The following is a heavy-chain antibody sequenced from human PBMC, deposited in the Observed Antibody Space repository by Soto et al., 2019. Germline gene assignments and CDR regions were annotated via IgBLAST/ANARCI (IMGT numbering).Heavy chain of an antibody. J-gene: IGHJ4*02. D-gene: IGHD2-15*01. CDR3: ASAPVEASSALDY. CDR1: EFSFTGSA. V-gene: IGHV3-73*01. CDR2: VRSRDYNYAT. Sequence: PGGSLRLSCAASEFSFTGSAIHWVRQASGKGLEWLGHVRSRDYNYATAYVASVKGRFTFSRDDTKKTAYLQMSSLETEDTAVYFCASAPVEASSALDYWGPGTLVTVSS.